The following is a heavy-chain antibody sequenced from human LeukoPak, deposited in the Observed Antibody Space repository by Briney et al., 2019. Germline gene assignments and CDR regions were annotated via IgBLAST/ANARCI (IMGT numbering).Heavy chain of an antibody. CDR3: AREGVAATTGWFGP. J-gene: IGHJ5*02. V-gene: IGHV3-33*08. CDR2: IWYDGSNK. D-gene: IGHD2-15*01. Sequence: GGSLRLSCAASGFTFNNYLMNWVRQAPGKGLEWVAVIWYDGSNKYYADSVKGRFTISRDNSKNTLYLQMNSLRAEDTAVYYCAREGVAATTGWFGPWGQGTLVTVSS. CDR1: GFTFNNYL.